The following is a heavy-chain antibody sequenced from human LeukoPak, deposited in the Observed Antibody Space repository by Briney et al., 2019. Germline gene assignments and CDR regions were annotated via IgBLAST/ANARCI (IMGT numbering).Heavy chain of an antibody. CDR1: GFTVSSNY. CDR2: IYSGGST. J-gene: IGHJ5*02. D-gene: IGHD5-18*01. Sequence: GGSLRLSCAASGFTVSSNYMSWVRQAPGKGLEWVSVIYSGGSTYYADSVKGRFTISRHNSKNTLYLQMNSLRAEDTAVYYCARAVVDTVMVTGWFDPWGQGTLVTVSS. V-gene: IGHV3-53*04. CDR3: ARAVVDTVMVTGWFDP.